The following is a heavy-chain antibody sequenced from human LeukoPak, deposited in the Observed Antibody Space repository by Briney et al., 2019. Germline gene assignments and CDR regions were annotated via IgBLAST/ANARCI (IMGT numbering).Heavy chain of an antibody. V-gene: IGHV3-33*03. CDR2: IWNDGSNR. D-gene: IGHD3-22*01. J-gene: IGHJ4*02. CDR1: GFTFSYFG. CDR3: AKDSYYDSSGYYADY. Sequence: GGSLRLSCVASGFTFSYFGMHWIRQAPGKGLEWVAVIWNDGSNRYYADSVKGRFTISRDNSQYTLYLQMNSLRAEDTAVYYCAKDSYYDSSGYYADYWGQGTLVTVSS.